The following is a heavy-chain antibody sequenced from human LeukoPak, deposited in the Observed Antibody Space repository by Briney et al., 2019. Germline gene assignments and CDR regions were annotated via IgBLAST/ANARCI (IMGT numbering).Heavy chain of an antibody. CDR1: GFTFSNYW. J-gene: IGHJ4*02. Sequence: GGSLRLSCAASGFTFSNYWMHWVRQAPGKGLVWVSRINNVGSSTAYADYVKGRFTISRDNTQNSLYLQMNSLRAEDTAVYYCARGMRGFCSITSCHFGSWGQGTLVTVSS. D-gene: IGHD2-2*01. CDR3: ARGMRGFCSITSCHFGS. V-gene: IGHV3-74*03. CDR2: INNVGSST.